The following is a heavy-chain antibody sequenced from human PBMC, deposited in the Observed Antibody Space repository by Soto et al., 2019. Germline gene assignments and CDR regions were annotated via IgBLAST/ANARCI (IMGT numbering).Heavy chain of an antibody. CDR1: AFNFIAYS. CDR3: TRDKDYSFDF. CDR2: VGRVTPTT. V-gene: IGHV3-48*01. J-gene: IGHJ4*02. Sequence: GGSLRLSSTASAFNFIAYSMNWVRQAPGRGLEWVSYVGRVTPTTYYADSVKGRFTISRDDAKNSVYLQMNSPRAEDTAVYYRTRDKDYSFDFWGQGTVVTVSS.